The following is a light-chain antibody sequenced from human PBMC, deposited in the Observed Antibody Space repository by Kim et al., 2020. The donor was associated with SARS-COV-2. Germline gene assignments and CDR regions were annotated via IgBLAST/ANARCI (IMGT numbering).Light chain of an antibody. CDR2: AAS. J-gene: IGKJ4*01. V-gene: IGKV1-27*01. Sequence: ASVGDRVTITCRANQDISKNLAWYQQKPGKPPKVLIYAASTLQSGVPSRFSGVGSGTDFALTISSLQPEDVATYYCQNYKSAPLTFGGGTKVDIK. CDR1: QDISKN. CDR3: QNYKSAPLT.